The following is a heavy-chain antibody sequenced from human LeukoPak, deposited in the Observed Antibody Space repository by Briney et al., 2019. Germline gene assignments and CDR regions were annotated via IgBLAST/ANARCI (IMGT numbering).Heavy chain of an antibody. CDR1: GGSFSGYS. CDR3: ARGRFKFVARNAFDI. D-gene: IGHD3-10*01. Sequence: SETLSLTCAIYGGSFSGYSWTWIRQPPGKGLEWIGEFSHSGFPVYNPSLGGRVTISIDASKNQFSLKLSSVTAADTAVYYCARGRFKFVARNAFDIWGQGTMVTVSS. V-gene: IGHV4-34*01. CDR2: FSHSGFP. J-gene: IGHJ3*02.